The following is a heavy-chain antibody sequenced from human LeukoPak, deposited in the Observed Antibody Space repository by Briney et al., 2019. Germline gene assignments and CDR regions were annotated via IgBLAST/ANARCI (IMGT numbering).Heavy chain of an antibody. CDR3: ARTPGEIWWDLTFDV. D-gene: IGHD1-26*01. CDR2: ISAYNGNT. CDR1: GYTFTSYG. V-gene: IGHV1-18*01. Sequence: GASVKVSCKASGYTFTSYGISWVRQAPGQGLEWMGWISAYNGNTNYAQKFRGRVTMTTDTSTNTAYMNLRTLRSDDTAIYYCARTPGEIWWDLTFDVWGHGTIVTVSP. J-gene: IGHJ3*01.